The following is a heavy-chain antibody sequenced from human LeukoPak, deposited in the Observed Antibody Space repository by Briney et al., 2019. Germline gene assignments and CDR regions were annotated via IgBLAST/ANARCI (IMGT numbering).Heavy chain of an antibody. J-gene: IGHJ3*02. CDR1: GYTFTAYG. CDR2: ISAYNGNT. V-gene: IGHV1-18*01. Sequence: ASVKVSCKASGYTFTAYGISWVRQAPGQGLEWMGWISAYNGNTNYVQRFQGRVTMTTDTSTNTAYMELRSLRSDDTAVYYCARDNRLYGDNDAFDIWGQGTVVTVSS. D-gene: IGHD4-17*01. CDR3: ARDNRLYGDNDAFDI.